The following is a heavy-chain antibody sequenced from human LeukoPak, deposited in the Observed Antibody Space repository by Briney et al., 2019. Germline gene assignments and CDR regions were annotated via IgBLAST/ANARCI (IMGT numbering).Heavy chain of an antibody. V-gene: IGHV6-1*01. CDR1: GDSVSSNSAA. Sequence: SQTLSLTCAISGDSVSSNSAAWNCIKQSPSRGLEWLERTYYRSKWNNDYAVSVKSRITINPDTSKNQFSLQLNSVTPEDTAVYYCARVLAVAGTLHTFDIWGQGTMVTVSS. D-gene: IGHD6-19*01. CDR3: ARVLAVAGTLHTFDI. J-gene: IGHJ3*02. CDR2: TYYRSKWNN.